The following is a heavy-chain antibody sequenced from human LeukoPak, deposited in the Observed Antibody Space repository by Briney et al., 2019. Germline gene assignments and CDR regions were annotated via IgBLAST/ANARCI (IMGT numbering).Heavy chain of an antibody. J-gene: IGHJ4*02. Sequence: GGSLRLFCAASGFTFSSYGMHWVRQAPGKGLEWVAVISYDGSNKYYADSVKGRFTISRDNSKNTLYLQMNSLRAEDTAVYYCAKGDYYDSSGYYYWSRYFDYWGQGTLVTVSS. CDR3: AKGDYYDSSGYYYWSRYFDY. V-gene: IGHV3-30*18. CDR2: ISYDGSNK. CDR1: GFTFSSYG. D-gene: IGHD3-22*01.